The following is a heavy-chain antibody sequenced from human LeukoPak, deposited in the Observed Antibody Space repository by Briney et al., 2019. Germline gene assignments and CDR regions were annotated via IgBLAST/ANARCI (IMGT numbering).Heavy chain of an antibody. CDR1: GFTFSSYA. J-gene: IGHJ6*02. D-gene: IGHD6-19*01. CDR2: ISGSGGST. Sequence: GGSLRLSCAASGFTFSSYAMSWVRQAPGKGLEWVSAISGSGGSTYYADSAKGRFTISRDNSKNTLYLQMNSLRAEDTAVYYCAKAMAGTNYYYGMDVWGQGTTVTVSS. V-gene: IGHV3-23*01. CDR3: AKAMAGTNYYYGMDV.